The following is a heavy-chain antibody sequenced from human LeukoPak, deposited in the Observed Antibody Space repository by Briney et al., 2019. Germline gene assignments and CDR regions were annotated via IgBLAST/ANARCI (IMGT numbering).Heavy chain of an antibody. D-gene: IGHD2-15*01. CDR3: ARGSVGNTRTGAFDI. J-gene: IGHJ3*02. CDR2: ITATSSST. V-gene: IGHV3-23*01. CDR1: GFTFSSYG. Sequence: GGSLRLSCAASGFTFSSYGMSWVRQAPGKGLEWVSAITATSSSTHDADSVQGRFTISRDNSENTLYLQMNSMRAEDTAVYYCARGSVGNTRTGAFDIWGQGTMVTVSS.